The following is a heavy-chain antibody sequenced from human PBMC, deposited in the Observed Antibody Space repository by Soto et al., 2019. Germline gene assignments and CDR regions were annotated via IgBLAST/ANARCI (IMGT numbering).Heavy chain of an antibody. CDR1: GGLFSSYA. CDR2: IIPVFDTA. V-gene: IGHV1-69*01. D-gene: IGHD3-22*01. Sequence: QEQLVQSGAEVKKPGSSVKVSCKASGGLFSSYAISWVRQAPGQGLQWMGGIIPVFDTAYYAQKFQGRVTITADESTNTAYMELSSLRSEDTAMYYCARGGSGYVWFNEFWGQGSLVTVSS. J-gene: IGHJ4*02. CDR3: ARGGSGYVWFNEF.